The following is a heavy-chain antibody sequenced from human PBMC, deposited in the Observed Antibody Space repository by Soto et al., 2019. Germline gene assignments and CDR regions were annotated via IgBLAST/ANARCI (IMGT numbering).Heavy chain of an antibody. CDR1: GVSITSPNR. CDR3: ARVMGVASGGPLDF. D-gene: IGHD2-15*01. CDR2: IYHSGNT. J-gene: IGHJ4*02. Sequence: SETLSLTCAVSGVSITSPNRWSWLRRSPGKGLEWIGEIYHSGNTNYNPSLGTPVTISIDRSKNHFSLQLTSVTAADTAMYYCARVMGVASGGPLDFWGQGTLVTVSS. V-gene: IGHV4-4*02.